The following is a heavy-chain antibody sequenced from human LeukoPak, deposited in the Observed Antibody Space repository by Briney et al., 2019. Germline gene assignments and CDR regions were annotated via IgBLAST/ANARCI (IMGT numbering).Heavy chain of an antibody. J-gene: IGHJ4*02. CDR1: GYTFTGYY. Sequence: GASVKVSCKASGYTFTGYYMHWVRQAPGQGLEWMGWINPNSGGTNYAQKFQGRVTMTRDTSISTAYMELSRLRSDDTAVYYCARGDTSYDTLYYFDYWGQGTLVTVSS. CDR3: ARGDTSYDTLYYFDY. V-gene: IGHV1-2*02. CDR2: INPNSGGT. D-gene: IGHD3-9*01.